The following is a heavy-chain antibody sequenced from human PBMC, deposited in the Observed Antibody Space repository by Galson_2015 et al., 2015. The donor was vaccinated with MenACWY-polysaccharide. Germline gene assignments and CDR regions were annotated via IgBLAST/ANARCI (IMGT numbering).Heavy chain of an antibody. Sequence: SETLSLTCSVSGGSVSSPNHYWSWIRQPPGKGLECIGCIYYNGNTYYNPSLRGRFTISVDTSKDQFSLKLNSVTAADTAVYYCAGILDATDVDYWGQGTLVTVS. CDR3: AGILDATDVDY. D-gene: IGHD2-15*01. J-gene: IGHJ4*02. V-gene: IGHV4-61*01. CDR1: GGSVSSPNHY. CDR2: IYYNGNT.